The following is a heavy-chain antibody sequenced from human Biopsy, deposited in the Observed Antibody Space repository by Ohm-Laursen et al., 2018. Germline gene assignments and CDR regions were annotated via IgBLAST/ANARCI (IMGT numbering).Heavy chain of an antibody. CDR1: GGDINNYY. J-gene: IGHJ3*01. CDR3: ASVVLGPANDAFDL. CDR2: IYPGGSS. D-gene: IGHD3-22*01. V-gene: IGHV4-4*07. Sequence: TLSLTCNVSGGDINNYYWSWIRQPAGKGLEWIGRIYPGGSSNYNPSLKIRVTMSVDTSKKQLSLRLRSVTAADTAMYYCASVVLGPANDAFDLWGQGTMVVASS.